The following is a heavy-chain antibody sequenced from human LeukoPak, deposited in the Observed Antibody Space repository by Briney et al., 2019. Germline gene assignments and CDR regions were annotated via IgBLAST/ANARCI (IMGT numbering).Heavy chain of an antibody. CDR3: ARFNMLDFWSGYYTGGHLIFDY. CDR1: GYTFTSYY. Sequence: RASVKVSCKASGYTFTSYYMHWVRQAPGQGLEWMGWISAYNGNTNYAQKLQGRVTMTTDTSTSTAYMELRSLRSDDTAVYYCARFNMLDFWSGYYTGGHLIFDYWGQGTLVTVSS. J-gene: IGHJ4*02. D-gene: IGHD3-3*01. V-gene: IGHV1-18*04. CDR2: ISAYNGNT.